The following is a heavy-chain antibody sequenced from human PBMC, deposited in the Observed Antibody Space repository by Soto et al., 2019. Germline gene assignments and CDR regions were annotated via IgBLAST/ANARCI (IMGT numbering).Heavy chain of an antibody. J-gene: IGHJ5*02. CDR1: GYTFTSYG. CDR2: INPNSGGT. Sequence: GASVKVSCKASGYTFTSYGISWVRQAPGQGLEWMGWINPNSGGTNYAQKFQGWVTMTRDTSISTAYMELSRLRSNDTAVYYCARSGGDTAMARHDANWFDPWGQGTLVTVSS. CDR3: ARSGGDTAMARHDANWFDP. D-gene: IGHD5-18*01. V-gene: IGHV1-2*04.